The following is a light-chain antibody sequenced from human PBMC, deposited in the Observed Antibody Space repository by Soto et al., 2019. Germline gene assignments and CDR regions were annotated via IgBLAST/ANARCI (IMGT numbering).Light chain of an antibody. CDR2: GAS. CDR3: QQYNNWPPIT. Sequence: IVMTQSPVALSVSPGERASLSCRASQSVSSNLAWYQQKPGQAPRLLIYGASTRATGIPARFTGSGSGTEFTLTISSLQSEDFAVYYCQQYNNWPPITFGQGTRLEIK. V-gene: IGKV3-15*01. J-gene: IGKJ5*01. CDR1: QSVSSN.